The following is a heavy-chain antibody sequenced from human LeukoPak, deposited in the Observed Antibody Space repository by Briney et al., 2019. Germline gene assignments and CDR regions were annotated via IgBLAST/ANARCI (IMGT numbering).Heavy chain of an antibody. D-gene: IGHD3-9*01. J-gene: IGHJ4*02. CDR3: ARQEADIFFVY. V-gene: IGHV4-4*09. CDR2: IYTSGST. CDR1: GGSIGSDY. Sequence: PSESLSLTCTVSGGSIGSDYWGWIRQPPGKELGWIGYIYTSGSTNYNHSLKSQVTISQDTSKNQFSLKLSSVTAADTAVYYCARQEADIFFVYWGEGALVTVSS.